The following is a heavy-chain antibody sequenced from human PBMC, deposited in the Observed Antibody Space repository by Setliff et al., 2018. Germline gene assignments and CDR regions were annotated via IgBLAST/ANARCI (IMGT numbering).Heavy chain of an antibody. J-gene: IGHJ5*02. V-gene: IGHV1-2*02. CDR1: GYTFTDYY. D-gene: IGHD6-13*01. CDR3: ALEEYTSRWTKRFDP. CDR2: INPHTGGI. Sequence: ASVKVSCKASGYTFTDYYMNWLRQAPGQGLEWMGWINPHTGGITYNQKFQGRVTMSRDTSISTAYMELSSLRSEDTAVYYCALEEYTSRWTKRFDPWGQGTLVTVSS.